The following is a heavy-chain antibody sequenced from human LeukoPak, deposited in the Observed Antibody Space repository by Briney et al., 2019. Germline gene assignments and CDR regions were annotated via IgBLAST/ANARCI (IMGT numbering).Heavy chain of an antibody. CDR3: ATGAGCGY. Sequence: PGGSLRLSCAASGFTFSSYWMTWVRKAPGKGLEWVANIKQDGSERNYVDSVKGRFTISRDNAKNSQYLQMNTLRDEDTAVYYCATGAGCGYWGQGTLVTVSS. V-gene: IGHV3-7*03. CDR1: GFTFSSYW. J-gene: IGHJ4*02. CDR2: IKQDGSER. D-gene: IGHD6-19*01.